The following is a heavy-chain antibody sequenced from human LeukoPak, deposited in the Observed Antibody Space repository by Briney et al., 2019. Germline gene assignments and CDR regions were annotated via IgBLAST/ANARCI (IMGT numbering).Heavy chain of an antibody. D-gene: IGHD3-10*01. CDR3: ARDRSGSYYNVLYYYYYMDV. Sequence: GGSLRLSCAASGFTFSSYWMSWVRQAPGKGLEWVANIKQDGSEKYYVDSVKGRFTISRDNAKNSLYLQMNSLRAEDTAVYYCARDRSGSYYNVLYYYYYMDVWGKGTTVTVSS. V-gene: IGHV3-7*01. J-gene: IGHJ6*03. CDR1: GFTFSSYW. CDR2: IKQDGSEK.